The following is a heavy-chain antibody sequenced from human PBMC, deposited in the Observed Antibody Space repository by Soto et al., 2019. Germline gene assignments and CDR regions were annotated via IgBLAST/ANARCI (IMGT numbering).Heavy chain of an antibody. CDR1: GFSFSSYS. CDR3: AKWDGYGDH. D-gene: IGHD5-18*01. J-gene: IGHJ5*02. Sequence: EVQLLESGGDLVQPGGSLRLSCAASGFSFSSYSFTWVRQAPGKGLEWVAGISIGGDKTWHADSVKGRFTISRDNSKNTGYLQMKSLRVYDTAVYYCAKWDGYGDHWGQGTLVTVSS. CDR2: ISIGGDKT. V-gene: IGHV3-23*01.